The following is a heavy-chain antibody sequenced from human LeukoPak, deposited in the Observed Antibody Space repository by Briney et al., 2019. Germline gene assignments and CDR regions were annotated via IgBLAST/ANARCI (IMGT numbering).Heavy chain of an antibody. J-gene: IGHJ4*02. CDR3: TQGSGFYYDH. V-gene: IGHV3-73*01. Sequence: GGSLKLSCAASGFTFSGSAMHWVRQASGKGLEWVGRIRSKANSYATAYAASVKGRFSISRDDSKNTLYLQMNSLTSEDTGVYYCTQGSGFYYDHWGQGTLVTVSS. D-gene: IGHD3-22*01. CDR2: IRSKANSYAT. CDR1: GFTFSGSA.